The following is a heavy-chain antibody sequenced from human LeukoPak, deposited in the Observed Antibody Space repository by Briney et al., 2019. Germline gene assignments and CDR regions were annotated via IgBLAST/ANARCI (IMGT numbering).Heavy chain of an antibody. CDR1: GGSISSSSYY. Sequence: SETLSLTCTVSGGSISSSSYYWGWIRQPPGKGLEWIGSIYYSGSTYYNPSLKSRVTISVDTSKNQFSLKLSSVTAADTAVYYCARQEIYEYFQHWGQGTLVTVSS. J-gene: IGHJ1*01. D-gene: IGHD3-3*01. CDR2: IYYSGST. CDR3: ARQEIYEYFQH. V-gene: IGHV4-39*01.